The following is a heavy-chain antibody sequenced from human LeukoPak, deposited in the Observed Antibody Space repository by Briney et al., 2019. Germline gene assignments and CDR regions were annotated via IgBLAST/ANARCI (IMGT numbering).Heavy chain of an antibody. V-gene: IGHV1-8*01. CDR1: GYTFTSYD. J-gene: IGHJ6*02. D-gene: IGHD2-15*01. CDR3: AGGRVVVAATPVAYYYGMDV. CDR2: MNPNSGNT. Sequence: GASVKVSCKASGYTFTSYDINWVRQAPGQGLEWMGWMNPNSGNTGYAQKFQGRVTMTRNTSISTAYMELSSLRSEDTAVYYCAGGRVVVAATPVAYYYGMDVWGQGTTVTVSS.